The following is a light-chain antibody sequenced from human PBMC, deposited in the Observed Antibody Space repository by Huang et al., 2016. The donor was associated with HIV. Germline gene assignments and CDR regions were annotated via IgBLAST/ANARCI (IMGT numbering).Light chain of an antibody. CDR1: QSVSSN. CDR3: QQYSDGYT. CDR2: DTS. J-gene: IGKJ2*01. V-gene: IGKV3-15*01. Sequence: ETVMTQSPVTLSVSPGERATLSCRASQSVSSNLAWYQQRRGQAPRLLIYDTSTRATGIPARFSGSGSGTEFTLTISGLQSEDFAVYYCQQYSDGYTFGQGTKVDVK.